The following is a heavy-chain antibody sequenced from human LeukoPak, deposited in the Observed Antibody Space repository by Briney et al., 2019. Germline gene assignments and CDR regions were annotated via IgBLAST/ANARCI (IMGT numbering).Heavy chain of an antibody. D-gene: IGHD5-18*01. CDR1: GFTFDDYA. J-gene: IGHJ4*02. V-gene: IGHV3-9*01. CDR3: AAVDTAMGRPDSGGPFDY. CDR2: ISWNSGSI. Sequence: PGGSLRLSCAASGFTFDDYAMHWVRQAPGKGLEWVSGISWNSGSIGYADSVKGRFTISRDNAKNSLYLQMNSLRAEDTALYYCAAVDTAMGRPDSGGPFDYWGQGTLVTVSS.